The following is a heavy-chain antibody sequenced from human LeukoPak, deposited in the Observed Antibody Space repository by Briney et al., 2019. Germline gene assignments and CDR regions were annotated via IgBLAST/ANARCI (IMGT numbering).Heavy chain of an antibody. J-gene: IGHJ4*02. CDR3: ARGTDMTPISGYFSFSC. V-gene: IGHV4-4*07. CDR2: GSDTGRA. CDR1: GGSITSYY. D-gene: IGHD5-12*01. Sequence: SASLSLAWTVSGGSITSYYCTSIRQPAGEGREWIGRGSDTGRAYYNPSLERRVTISLDTSNNRLSIKVASVTAADTGVYYCARGTDMTPISGYFSFSCWGQATLVSVSS.